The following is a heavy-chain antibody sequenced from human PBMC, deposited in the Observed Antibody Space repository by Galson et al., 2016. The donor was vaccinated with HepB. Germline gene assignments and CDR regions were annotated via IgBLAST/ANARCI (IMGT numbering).Heavy chain of an antibody. D-gene: IGHD2-21*02. CDR3: ARGVTGTPYFDF. J-gene: IGHJ4*02. Sequence: SETLSLTCTISGGSISSYFWSWIRQTPGKGLEWIGCIYKSGSTNYSPSLDSRVTLSVDTSKNQFSLKLGSVTAAGTAVYYCARGVTGTPYFDFWGQGALVTVSS. V-gene: IGHV4-59*01. CDR1: GGSISSYF. CDR2: IYKSGST.